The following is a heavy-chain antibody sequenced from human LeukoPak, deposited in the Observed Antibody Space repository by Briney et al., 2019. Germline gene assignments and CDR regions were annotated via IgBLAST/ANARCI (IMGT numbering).Heavy chain of an antibody. CDR3: ARRPTRSSSSRGYYYYMDV. Sequence: SETLSLTCAVYGGSFSGYYRSWIRQPPGKGLEWIGEINHSGSTNYNPSLKSRVTISVDTSKNQFSLKLSSVTAADTAVYYCARRPTRSSSSRGYYYYMDVWGKGTTVTVSS. CDR1: GGSFSGYY. V-gene: IGHV4-34*01. D-gene: IGHD6-6*01. CDR2: INHSGST. J-gene: IGHJ6*03.